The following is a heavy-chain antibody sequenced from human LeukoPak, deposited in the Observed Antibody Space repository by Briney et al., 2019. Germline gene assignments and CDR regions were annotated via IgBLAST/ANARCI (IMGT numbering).Heavy chain of an antibody. V-gene: IGHV3-7*01. CDR2: MKQDGSDK. CDR3: ARDDAGYSSGWYWVY. Sequence: PGGSLRLSCAASGFTFSSYWMTWVRQAPGKGLEWVANMKQDGSDKYYVDSVKGRFTISRDNAKNSLYLQMNSLRAEDTAVYYCARDDAGYSSGWYWVYWGQGTLVTVSS. D-gene: IGHD6-19*01. J-gene: IGHJ4*02. CDR1: GFTFSSYW.